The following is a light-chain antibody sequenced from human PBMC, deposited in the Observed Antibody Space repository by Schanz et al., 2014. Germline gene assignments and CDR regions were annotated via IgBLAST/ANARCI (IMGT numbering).Light chain of an antibody. V-gene: IGLV1-40*01. CDR3: QSYDSSLSAWV. CDR2: GNS. J-gene: IGLJ3*02. CDR1: SSNIGAGYD. Sequence: QSVLTQSPSVSGAPGQRVTISCTGSSSNIGAGYDVHWYQQLPGTAPKLLIYGNSNRPSGVPDRFSGSKSGTSPSLAITGLQAEDEADYYCQSYDSSLSAWVFGGGTKVTVL.